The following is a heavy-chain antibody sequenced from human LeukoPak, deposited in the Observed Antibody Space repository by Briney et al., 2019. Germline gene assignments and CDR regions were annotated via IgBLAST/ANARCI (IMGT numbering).Heavy chain of an antibody. J-gene: IGHJ4*02. CDR1: GGSVSSGSYY. D-gene: IGHD2-8*01. CDR2: IYYSGST. Sequence: SETPSLTCTVSGGSVSSGSYYWSWIRQPPGKGLEWIGYIYYSGSTNYNPSLKSRVTISVDTSKNQFSLKLSSVTAADTAVYYCARGQRDIVLMVYAIAFDYWGQGTLVTVSS. CDR3: ARGQRDIVLMVYAIAFDY. V-gene: IGHV4-61*01.